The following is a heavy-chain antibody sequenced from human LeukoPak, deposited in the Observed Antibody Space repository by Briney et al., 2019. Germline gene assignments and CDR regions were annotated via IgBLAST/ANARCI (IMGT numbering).Heavy chain of an antibody. J-gene: IGHJ4*02. CDR1: GFSISDSV. Sequence: LTGGSLRLSCVASGFSISDSVMSWVRQAPGKGLEWLSAISGDADVTYYAASVKGRFTISRDNSWNTVYLQMNSLRAEDTATYYCAKVGYCSNNCFRTHDYWGQGALVTVSS. D-gene: IGHD2-8*01. V-gene: IGHV3-23*01. CDR2: ISGDADVT. CDR3: AKVGYCSNNCFRTHDY.